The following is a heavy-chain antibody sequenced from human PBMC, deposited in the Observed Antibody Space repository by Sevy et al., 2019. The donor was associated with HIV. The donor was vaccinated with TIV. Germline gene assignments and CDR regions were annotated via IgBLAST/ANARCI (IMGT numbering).Heavy chain of an antibody. V-gene: IGHV4-61*01. CDR3: ARDLGYSGYDF. CDR2: IYYSGST. J-gene: IGHJ4*02. Sequence: SETRSLTCTVSGGSVSSGSYYWSWIRQPPGKGLEWIGYIYYSGSTNYNPSLKSRVTISVDTSKNQFSLKLSSVTAADTAVYYCARDLGYSGYDFWGQGTLVTVSS. CDR1: GGSVSSGSYY. D-gene: IGHD5-12*01.